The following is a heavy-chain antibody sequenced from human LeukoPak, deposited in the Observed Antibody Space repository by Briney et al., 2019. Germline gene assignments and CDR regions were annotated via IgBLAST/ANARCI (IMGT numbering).Heavy chain of an antibody. CDR3: ARDHDMVNNFYYGMDV. J-gene: IGHJ6*02. D-gene: IGHD2-15*01. Sequence: SETLSLTCSVSGGPISSFYWSWIRQPAGKGLEWIGRIYTGGTIFYNPSLKSRVTMSVDTSKSQVSLRLSSVTAADTAVYYCARDHDMVNNFYYGMDVWGQGTTVTVSS. V-gene: IGHV4-4*07. CDR2: IYTGGTI. CDR1: GGPISSFY.